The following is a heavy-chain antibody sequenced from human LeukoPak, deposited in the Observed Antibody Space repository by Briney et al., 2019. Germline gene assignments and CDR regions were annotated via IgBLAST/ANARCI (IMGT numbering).Heavy chain of an antibody. J-gene: IGHJ6*04. CDR1: GFTFSSYG. CDR3: ARERDSSSWPHYGMDV. CDR2: IWYDGSNK. D-gene: IGHD6-13*01. V-gene: IGHV3-33*01. Sequence: GRSLRLSCAASGFTFSSYGMHWVRQAPGKGLEWVAVIWYDGSNKYYADSVKGRFTISRDNSKNTLYLQMNSLRAEGTAVYYCARERDSSSWPHYGMDVWGKGTTVTVSS.